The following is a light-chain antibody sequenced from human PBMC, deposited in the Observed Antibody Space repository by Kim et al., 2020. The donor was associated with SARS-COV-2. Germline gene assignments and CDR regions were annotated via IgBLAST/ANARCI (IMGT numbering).Light chain of an antibody. Sequence: QSALIQPASVSGSPGQSITISCTGTSSDVGGYNYVSWYQQHPGKAPKLMIYDVSHRPSGVSNRFSGSKSGNTASLTISGLQAEDEADYYCGSYTNSGTHVVFGGGTQLTVL. CDR3: GSYTNSGTHVV. CDR2: DVS. J-gene: IGLJ2*01. CDR1: SSDVGGYNY. V-gene: IGLV2-14*03.